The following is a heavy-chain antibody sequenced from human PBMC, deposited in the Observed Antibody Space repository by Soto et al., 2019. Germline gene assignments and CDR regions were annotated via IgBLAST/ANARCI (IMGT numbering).Heavy chain of an antibody. CDR2: IYHSAST. CDR3: ARSDGYPFDY. Sequence: SETLSLTCAVSGGSISSGGYSWSWIRQPPGKGLELIGYIYHSASTYYNPSLKSRVTISVDRSKNQLSLKLSSVTAEDTAVYYCARSDGYPFDYWGQGTLVTVSS. J-gene: IGHJ4*02. CDR1: GGSISSGGYS. V-gene: IGHV4-30-2*01. D-gene: IGHD5-12*01.